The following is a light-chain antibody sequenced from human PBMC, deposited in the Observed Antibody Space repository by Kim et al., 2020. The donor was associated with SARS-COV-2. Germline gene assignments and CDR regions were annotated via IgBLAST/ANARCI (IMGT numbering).Light chain of an antibody. CDR2: GKN. Sequence: SSELTQDPAVSVALGQTVRITCQGDSLRSYYASWYQQKPGQAPVLVFYGKNNRPSGIPDRFSGSSSGNTASLTITGAQAADEADYYCKSRDSRGKVVFGGGTQLTVL. J-gene: IGLJ2*01. CDR3: KSRDSRGKVV. V-gene: IGLV3-19*01. CDR1: SLRSYY.